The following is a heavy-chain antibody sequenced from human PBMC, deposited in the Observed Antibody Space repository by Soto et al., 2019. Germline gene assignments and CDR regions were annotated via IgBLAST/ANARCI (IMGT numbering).Heavy chain of an antibody. D-gene: IGHD2-15*01. V-gene: IGHV4-4*02. CDR2: IYHGGST. CDR3: ARERYCNGGSCKNYYYYYMDV. CDR1: SGSISSSNG. Sequence: QVQLQESGPGLVNLSGTLYLPCAVPSGSISSSNGWGGVRQPPGKGLEWVGEIYHGGSTNYNPSLKRRVTISVDKSKNQCSLKLSSVTAADTAVYYCARERYCNGGSCKNYYYYYMDVWGKGTTVTVSS. J-gene: IGHJ6*03.